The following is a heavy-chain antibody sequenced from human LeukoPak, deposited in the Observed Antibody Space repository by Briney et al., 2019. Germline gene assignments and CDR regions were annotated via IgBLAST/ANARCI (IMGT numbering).Heavy chain of an antibody. D-gene: IGHD3-9*01. CDR1: GGSISSSDYY. J-gene: IGHJ3*02. Sequence: SETLSLTCTVSGGSISSSDYYWSWIRQPPGKGLEWIGYIYYSGSTSYNPSLKSRVTISVDTSKNQFSLKLTSVTAADTAVYYCARGFDAHNAFDIWGQGTMVAVSS. CDR3: ARGFDAHNAFDI. CDR2: IYYSGST. V-gene: IGHV4-30-4*01.